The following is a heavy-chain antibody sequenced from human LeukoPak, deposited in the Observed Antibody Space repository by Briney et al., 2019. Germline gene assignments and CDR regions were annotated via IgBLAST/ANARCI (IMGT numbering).Heavy chain of an antibody. V-gene: IGHV1-2*02. CDR2: INPHSRAT. CDR1: VNDFSDFY. Sequence: ASVKVSCKASVNDFSDFYFNWVRQAPGRGLEWVGWINPHSRATHYAQRFRGRVTMEATITTAYMELNSLTSDDTAAYYCVTTSVTHTRDPWGQGTLVTVSS. D-gene: IGHD5/OR15-5a*01. CDR3: VTTSVTHTRDP. J-gene: IGHJ5*02.